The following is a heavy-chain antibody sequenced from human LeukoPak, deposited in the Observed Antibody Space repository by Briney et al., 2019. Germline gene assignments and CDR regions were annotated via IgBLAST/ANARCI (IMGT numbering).Heavy chain of an antibody. J-gene: IGHJ5*02. CDR3: ASTCYFDSSGYYYGGP. V-gene: IGHV4-59*08. D-gene: IGHD3-22*01. CDR1: GGSISSYY. Sequence: KPSETLSLTCTVSGGSISSYYWSWIRQPPGKGLEWIGYIYYSGSTNYNPSLKSRVTISVDTSKNQFSLKLSSVTAADTAVYYCASTCYFDSSGYYYGGPWGQGTLVTVSS. CDR2: IYYSGST.